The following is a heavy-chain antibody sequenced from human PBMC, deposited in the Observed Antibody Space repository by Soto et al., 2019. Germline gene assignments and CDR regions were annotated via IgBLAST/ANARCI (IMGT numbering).Heavy chain of an antibody. D-gene: IGHD3-10*01. CDR1: GGSISCGGYS. J-gene: IGHJ5*01. CDR3: ARAQGGSGKKWLDF. V-gene: IGHV4-31*02. CDR2: IYYTGIT. Sequence: SGTLSLTWRGAGGSISCGGYSWSWIRQQPGEGLEWIGCIYYTGITYYNPSLKSRVKLFVDTSRNQFSLRLSSVTAADTALYYCARAQGGSGKKWLDFWGQGILVTVSS.